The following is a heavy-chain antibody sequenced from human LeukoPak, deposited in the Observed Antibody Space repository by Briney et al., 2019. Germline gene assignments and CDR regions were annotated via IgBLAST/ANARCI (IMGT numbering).Heavy chain of an antibody. J-gene: IGHJ4*02. V-gene: IGHV3-11*05. CDR1: GFTFSDYY. CDR2: ISSSSSYT. Sequence: GGSLRLSCAASGFTFSDYYMSWIRQAPGKGLEWVSYISSSSSYTNYADSVKGRFTISRDNAKNSLYLQINSLRAEDTAVYYCAREGYSYGHGVDYWGQGTLVTVSS. CDR3: AREGYSYGHGVDY. D-gene: IGHD5-18*01.